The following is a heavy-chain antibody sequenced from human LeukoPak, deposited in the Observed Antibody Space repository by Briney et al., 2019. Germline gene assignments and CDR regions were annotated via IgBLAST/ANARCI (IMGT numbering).Heavy chain of an antibody. CDR2: IRSKAYGGRP. CDR1: GFVFGDYA. J-gene: IGHJ4*02. V-gene: IGHV3-49*03. Sequence: GGSLRLSCATSGFVFGDYAMNWIRQAPGKGLEWVGFIRSKAYGGRPEYAASVKDKFTISRDDSRSIAYLQMNSLQIEDTAIYYCTQSMTRGESYLDSWGQGTLVTVSS. D-gene: IGHD3-10*01. CDR3: TQSMTRGESYLDS.